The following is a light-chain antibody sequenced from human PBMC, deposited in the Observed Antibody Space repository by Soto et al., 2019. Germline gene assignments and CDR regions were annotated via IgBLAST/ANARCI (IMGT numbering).Light chain of an antibody. CDR3: AAWDDSLTGVV. J-gene: IGLJ2*01. V-gene: IGLV1-44*01. CDR1: SSNIGGNI. Sequence: QSVLTQPPSASGTPGQRVTISCSGSSSNIGGNIVNWYQQLPGTAPKLLILGNDQRPSWVPDRFSGSKSGTSASLAISGLQSEDEANYYCAAWDDSLTGVVFGGGTQLTVL. CDR2: GND.